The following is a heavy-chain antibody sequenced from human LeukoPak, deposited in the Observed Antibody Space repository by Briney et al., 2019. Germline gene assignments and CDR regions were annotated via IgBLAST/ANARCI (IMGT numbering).Heavy chain of an antibody. CDR2: INEDGSEK. Sequence: PGGSLRLSCAASGFTFSAYWMNWVRQAPGKGLEWVANINEDGSEKYYLDSVKGRFTISRDNAKNSLYLQMNSLRVEDTAVYYCARETGGLDYWGQGTLVTVSS. V-gene: IGHV3-7*01. CDR1: GFTFSAYW. D-gene: IGHD1-1*01. J-gene: IGHJ4*02. CDR3: ARETGGLDY.